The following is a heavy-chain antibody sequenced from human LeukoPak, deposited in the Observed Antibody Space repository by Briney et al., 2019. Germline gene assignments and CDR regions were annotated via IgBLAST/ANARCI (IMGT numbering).Heavy chain of an antibody. D-gene: IGHD3-22*01. J-gene: IGHJ4*02. V-gene: IGHV3-7*01. CDR3: ARDRSGYLPDY. Sequence: PGESLRLSCAASGFTFSSYWMSWVRQTPGKGLEWVANIKQDGSEKYYVDSVKGRFTISRDNAKNSRYLQMNSLRAEDTAVYYCARDRSGYLPDYWGQGTLVTVSS. CDR2: IKQDGSEK. CDR1: GFTFSSYW.